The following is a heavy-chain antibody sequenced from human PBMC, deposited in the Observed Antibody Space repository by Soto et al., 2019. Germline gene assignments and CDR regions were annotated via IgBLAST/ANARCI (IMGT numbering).Heavy chain of an antibody. D-gene: IGHD2-15*01. Sequence: GGSLRLSCAASGFTVSSNYMSWVRQAPGKGLEWVSVIYSGGSTYYADSVKGRFTISRDNSKNTLYLQMNSLRAEDTALYYCARVVVVAAYYYYYYMDVWGKGTTVTVSS. CDR1: GFTVSSNY. V-gene: IGHV3-66*01. J-gene: IGHJ6*03. CDR3: ARVVVVAAYYYYYYMDV. CDR2: IYSGGST.